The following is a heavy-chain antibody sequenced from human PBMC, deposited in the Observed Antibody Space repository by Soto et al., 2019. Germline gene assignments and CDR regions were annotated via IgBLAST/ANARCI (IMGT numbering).Heavy chain of an antibody. V-gene: IGHV3-21*01. D-gene: IGHD6-13*01. CDR2: ISSSSSYI. CDR1: GFTFSSYS. Sequence: PGGSLRLSCAASGFTFSSYSMNWVRQAPGKGLEWVSSISSSSSYIYYADSVKGRFTISRDNAKNSLYLQMNSLRAEDTAVYYCERDWVAAAVTPANAFDIWGQGTMVTVSS. CDR3: ERDWVAAAVTPANAFDI. J-gene: IGHJ3*02.